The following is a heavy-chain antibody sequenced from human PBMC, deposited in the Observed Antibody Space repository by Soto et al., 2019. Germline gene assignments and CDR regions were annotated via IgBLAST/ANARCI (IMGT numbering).Heavy chain of an antibody. CDR1: GGSFSGYY. CDR3: ARAPQLYRFYYYYMGV. J-gene: IGHJ6*03. D-gene: IGHD3-3*01. V-gene: IGHV4-34*01. Sequence: SETLSLTCAVYGGSFSGYYWSWIRQPPWKGLEWIGEINHSGSTNYNPSLKSRVTISVDTSKNQFSLKLSSVTAADTAVYYCARAPQLYRFYYYYMGVWGKGTTVTVSS. CDR2: INHSGST.